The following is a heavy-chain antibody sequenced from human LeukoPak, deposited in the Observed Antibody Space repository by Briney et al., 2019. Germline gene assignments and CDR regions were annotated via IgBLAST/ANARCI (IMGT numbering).Heavy chain of an antibody. Sequence: GGSLRLSCAASGFTFSRYWMSWVRQAPGKGLEWVANINQDGSEKYYVDSVKGRFTISRDNAKNTLYLQMNSLRAEDTAVYYCAKELWLVNWAFDIWGQGTMVTVSS. D-gene: IGHD6-19*01. V-gene: IGHV3-7*03. CDR1: GFTFSRYW. CDR3: AKELWLVNWAFDI. CDR2: INQDGSEK. J-gene: IGHJ3*02.